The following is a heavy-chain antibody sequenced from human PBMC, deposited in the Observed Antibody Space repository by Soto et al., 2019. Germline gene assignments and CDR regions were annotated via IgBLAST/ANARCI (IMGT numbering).Heavy chain of an antibody. CDR2: ISGSGGST. CDR1: GFTFSSYA. V-gene: IGHV3-23*01. Sequence: EVQLLESGGGLVQPGGSLRLSCAASGFTFSSYAMSWVRQAPGKGLEWVSAISGSGGSTYYADSVKGRFTISRDNSKNTLYLQMNSLRAEDTAVYYCARIPGLDYYYYYGMDVWGQGTTVTVSS. J-gene: IGHJ6*02. CDR3: ARIPGLDYYYYYGMDV. D-gene: IGHD4-17*01.